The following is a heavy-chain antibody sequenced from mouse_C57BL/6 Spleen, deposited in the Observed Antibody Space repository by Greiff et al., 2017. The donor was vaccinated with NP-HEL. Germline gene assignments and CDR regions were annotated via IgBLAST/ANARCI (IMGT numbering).Heavy chain of an antibody. D-gene: IGHD1-1*01. CDR3: ASRVTTVVATNPHYYAMDY. J-gene: IGHJ4*01. CDR2: IDPNSGGT. Sequence: QVHVKQPGAELVKPGASVKLSCKASGYTFTSYWMHWVKQRPGRGLEWIGRIDPNSGGTKYNEKFKSKATLTVDKPSSTAYMQLSSLTSEDSAVYYCASRVTTVVATNPHYYAMDYWGQGTSVTVSS. V-gene: IGHV1-72*01. CDR1: GYTFTSYW.